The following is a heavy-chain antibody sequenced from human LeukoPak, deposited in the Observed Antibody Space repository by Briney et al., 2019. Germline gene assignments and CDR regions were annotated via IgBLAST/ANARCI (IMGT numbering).Heavy chain of an antibody. CDR3: AKSHVSTATGTGRYFDY. D-gene: IGHD3-9*01. CDR2: TSVGSGVI. J-gene: IGHJ4*02. Sequence: PGGSLRLSCAVSGLTFSNSAMSWVRQAPGKGLEWVSATSVGSGVIYYADSVKGRFAISRDNSKHTVYLQMDSLRAEDTAVYYCAKSHVSTATGTGRYFDYWGQGTLVTVSS. CDR1: GLTFSNSA. V-gene: IGHV3-23*01.